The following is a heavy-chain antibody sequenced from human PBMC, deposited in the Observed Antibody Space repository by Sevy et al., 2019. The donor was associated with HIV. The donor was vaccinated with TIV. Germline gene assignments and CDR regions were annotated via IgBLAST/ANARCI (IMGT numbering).Heavy chain of an antibody. CDR1: GGSFSGYY. CDR2: IKHSGST. J-gene: IGHJ4*02. Sequence: SETLSLTCAVYGGSFSGYYWSWIRRPPDKGLEWIGEIKHSGSTNYNPSLNSRVTISVDTSKNQFSLKLSSVTAADTAVYYSARGVGFWSGYYDYWGQGTLVTVSS. V-gene: IGHV4-34*01. CDR3: ARGVGFWSGYYDY. D-gene: IGHD3-3*01.